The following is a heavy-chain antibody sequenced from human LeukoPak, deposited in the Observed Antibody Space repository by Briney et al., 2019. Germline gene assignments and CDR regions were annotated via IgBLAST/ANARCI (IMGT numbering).Heavy chain of an antibody. CDR3: ARQIASAGTAGFDF. V-gene: IGHV4-4*07. Sequence: SETLSLTCTVSGGSISSYYWSWIRQPAGKGLEWIGRIYSTGSTNYNPSLKSRVTMSIDTSKNQFSLRLRSVTAADTAVYYCARQIASAGTAGFDFWGQGALVTVSS. J-gene: IGHJ4*02. D-gene: IGHD6-13*01. CDR1: GGSISSYY. CDR2: IYSTGST.